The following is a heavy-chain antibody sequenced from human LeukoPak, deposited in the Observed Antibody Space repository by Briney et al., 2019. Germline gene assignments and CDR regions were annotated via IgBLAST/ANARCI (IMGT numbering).Heavy chain of an antibody. V-gene: IGHV1-2*06. J-gene: IGHJ4*02. CDR1: GYTFTGYY. D-gene: IGHD4-17*01. Sequence: ASVKVSCKASGYTFTGYYMHWVRQAPGQGLEWMGRINPNSGGTNYAQKFQGRVTMTRDTSISTAYMEMSGLRSDDTAVYYCARSHGDYDNFDYWGQGTLVTVSS. CDR2: INPNSGGT. CDR3: ARSHGDYDNFDY.